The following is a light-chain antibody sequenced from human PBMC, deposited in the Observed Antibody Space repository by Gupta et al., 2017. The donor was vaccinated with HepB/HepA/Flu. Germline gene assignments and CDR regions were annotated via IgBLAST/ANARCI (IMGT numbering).Light chain of an antibody. CDR2: YKSDSDK. CDR3: MIWNSSAVV. CDR1: SGINVGTYR. Sequence: QAVLTPPSSLSASPGASASRPCTLRSGINVGTYRIYWYQQKPGSPPQYLLRYKSDSDKQQGSGVPSRFSGSKDASANAGILLISGLQAEDEADYYCMIWNSSAVVFGGGTKLTVL. J-gene: IGLJ2*01. V-gene: IGLV5-45*02.